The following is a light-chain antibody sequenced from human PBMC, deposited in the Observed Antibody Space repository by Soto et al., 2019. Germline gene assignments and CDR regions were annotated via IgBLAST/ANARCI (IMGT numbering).Light chain of an antibody. CDR1: QSISSW. CDR2: DAS. CDR3: QQYNSYWT. Sequence: IQMAQSPSTLSPSVGDRVTITFRASQSISSWLAWYQQKPGKAPKLLIYDASTLESGVPSRFSGRGSGTEFTLTISSLQPDDFATYYCQQYNSYWTFGQGTKVDIK. V-gene: IGKV1-5*01. J-gene: IGKJ1*01.